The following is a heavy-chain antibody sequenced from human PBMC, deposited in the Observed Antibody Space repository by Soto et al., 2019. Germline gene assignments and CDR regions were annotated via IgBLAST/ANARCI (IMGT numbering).Heavy chain of an antibody. CDR2: IYWDNDR. D-gene: IGHD3-22*01. J-gene: IGHJ3*02. CDR1: GFSLSTSGVG. V-gene: IGHV2-5*02. Sequence: QITLKESGPTLVQPTQTLTLTCTFSGFSLSTSGVGVGWIRQPPGKALECLALIYWDNDRRYSPSLRSRLTISKDXXKXQXXLTMTNMDPLATSTYYCEHIRLDRSGLWICGDFDIWGQGTMVTVSP. CDR3: EHIRLDRSGLWICGDFDI.